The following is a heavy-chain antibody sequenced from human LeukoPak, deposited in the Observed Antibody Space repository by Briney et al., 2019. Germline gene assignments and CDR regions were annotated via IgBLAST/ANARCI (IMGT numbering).Heavy chain of an antibody. CDR2: ISSTGNTI. J-gene: IGHJ4*02. Sequence: GGSLRLSCAASGFTFSDYYMSWIRQAPGKGLERVSYISSTGNTIYYADSVKGRFTISRDNAKSSLFLQMNSLRAEDTAVYYCARIYGGNSYYFDYWGQGTLVTVSS. D-gene: IGHD4-23*01. CDR1: GFTFSDYY. CDR3: ARIYGGNSYYFDY. V-gene: IGHV3-11*01.